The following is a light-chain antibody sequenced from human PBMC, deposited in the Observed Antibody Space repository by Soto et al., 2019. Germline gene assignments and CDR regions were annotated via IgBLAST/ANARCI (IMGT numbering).Light chain of an antibody. CDR1: QSVNTN. CDR2: GAS. Sequence: EIVMTQSAATLSVSPGDRATLSCRASQSVNTNLAWYQQKPGQAPRLLIYGASTRATGVPARFSGSASGTDFTLTISSLQSVDFAVYYCQQCNNWPLTFGGGTRVEIK. CDR3: QQCNNWPLT. J-gene: IGKJ4*01. V-gene: IGKV3-15*01.